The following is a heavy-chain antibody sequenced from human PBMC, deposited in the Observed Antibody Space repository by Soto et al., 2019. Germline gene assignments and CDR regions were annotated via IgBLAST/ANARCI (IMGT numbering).Heavy chain of an antibody. D-gene: IGHD2-21*02. J-gene: IGHJ4*02. V-gene: IGHV4-4*07. CDR2: VFSSVSA. CDR3: ARDGMTTGDT. CDR1: GVSVRSYT. Sequence: SETLSLTCIVSGVSVRSYTWSWVRQPANKGLEWIGRVFSSVSATYNPSLKSRVSISMDTPENRISLKLDSVTAADAGVYFCARDGMTTGDTWGPGTLVTV.